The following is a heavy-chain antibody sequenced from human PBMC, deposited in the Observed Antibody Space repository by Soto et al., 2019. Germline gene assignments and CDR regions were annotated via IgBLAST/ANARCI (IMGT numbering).Heavy chain of an antibody. Sequence: GGSVKVSCKASGYTFNLHAIHWVRQAPGQRLEWMGYINTGNGNTKYSENVQARITITRDNSASTAYMELRSLRFEDTAVYYCARRASRHFDYWGQGTLVTVSS. CDR2: INTGNGNT. V-gene: IGHV1-3*04. CDR3: ARRASRHFDY. CDR1: GYTFNLHA. D-gene: IGHD6-13*01. J-gene: IGHJ4*02.